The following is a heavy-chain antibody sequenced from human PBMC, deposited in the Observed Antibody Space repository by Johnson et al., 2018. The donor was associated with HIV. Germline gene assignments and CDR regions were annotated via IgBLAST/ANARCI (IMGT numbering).Heavy chain of an antibody. J-gene: IGHJ3*02. Sequence: VQLVESGGGVVQPGRSLRLSCTASGFTFSTYAMHWVRRAPGKGLEWVAFISYDGNNKYYADSVTGRFTFSRDNAKNSLYLQMNSLRAEDTAVYYCARATYSSSWVGSFDIWGQGTMVTVSS. V-gene: IGHV3-30*03. CDR3: ARATYSSSWVGSFDI. CDR2: ISYDGNNK. CDR1: GFTFSTYA. D-gene: IGHD6-13*01.